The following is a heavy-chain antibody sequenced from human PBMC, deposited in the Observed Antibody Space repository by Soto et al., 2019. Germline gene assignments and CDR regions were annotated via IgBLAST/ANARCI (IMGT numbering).Heavy chain of an antibody. CDR3: ARRGVSGDYYDFWSGYSAIDY. V-gene: IGHV3-30-3*01. Sequence: QVQLVESGGGVVQPGRSLRLSCAASGFTFSSYAMHWVRQAPGKGLEWVAVISYDGSNKYYADSVKGRFTISRDNSKNTLYLQMNSLRAEDTAVYYCARRGVSGDYYDFWSGYSAIDYWGQGTLVTVSS. J-gene: IGHJ4*02. CDR2: ISYDGSNK. CDR1: GFTFSSYA. D-gene: IGHD3-3*01.